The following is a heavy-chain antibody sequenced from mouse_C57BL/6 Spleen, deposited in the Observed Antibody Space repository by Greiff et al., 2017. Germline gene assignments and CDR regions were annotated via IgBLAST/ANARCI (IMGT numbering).Heavy chain of an antibody. CDR3: ALYGSSPWFAY. CDR1: GYTFTDYY. J-gene: IGHJ3*01. D-gene: IGHD1-1*01. CDR2: INPNNGGT. Sequence: EVQLQQPGPELVKPGASVKISCKASGYTFTDYYMNWVKQSHGKSLEWIGDINPNNGGTSYNQKFKGKATLTVDKSSSTAYMELRSLTSEDAAVYYCALYGSSPWFAYWGQGTLVTVSA. V-gene: IGHV1-26*01.